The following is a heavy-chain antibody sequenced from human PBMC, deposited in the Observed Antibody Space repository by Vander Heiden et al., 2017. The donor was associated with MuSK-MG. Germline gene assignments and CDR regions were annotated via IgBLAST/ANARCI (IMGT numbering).Heavy chain of an antibody. D-gene: IGHD2-2*01. CDR3: ARGSTYYYYMDV. V-gene: IGHV4-30-4*08. J-gene: IGHJ6*03. CDR1: GGSISSGGYY. CDR2: IYYTGST. Sequence: QVQLQESGPGLVKPSQTLSLTCTVSGGSISSGGYYWSWIRQPPGKGLEWIGYIYYTGSTYYSPSLKSRVTISVDTSKNQFSLNLSSVTAADTAVYYCARGSTYYYYMDVWGKGTTVTVSS.